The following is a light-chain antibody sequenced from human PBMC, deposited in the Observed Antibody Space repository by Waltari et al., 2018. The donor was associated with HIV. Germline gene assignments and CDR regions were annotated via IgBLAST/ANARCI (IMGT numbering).Light chain of an antibody. CDR1: SGHINYI. V-gene: IGLV4-60*03. J-gene: IGLJ2*01. CDR2: LEGSGSD. CDR3: ETWGKNTRV. Sequence: QPVLTQSSSASASLGSSVKLTCTLSSGHINYIIAWHQQQPGKAPRFLMKLEGSGSDNKGNGIPDRFSGSSSGADRYLTISSLQSEDEADYYCETWGKNTRVFGGGTKLTVL.